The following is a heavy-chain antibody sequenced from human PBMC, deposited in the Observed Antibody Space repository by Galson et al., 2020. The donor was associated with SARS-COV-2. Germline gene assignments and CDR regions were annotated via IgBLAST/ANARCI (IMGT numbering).Heavy chain of an antibody. CDR2: IYPGDSDT. Sequence: GESLKISCKGSRYSFTTNWIGWVRQMPGKGLEWMGMIYPGDSDTRYSPSFQGQVTISADKSISTAYLHWSSLKASDTAMYYCIRGYDCDYWGQGTLVTVSS. D-gene: IGHD5-12*01. V-gene: IGHV5-51*01. CDR1: RYSFTTNW. J-gene: IGHJ4*02. CDR3: IRGYDCDY.